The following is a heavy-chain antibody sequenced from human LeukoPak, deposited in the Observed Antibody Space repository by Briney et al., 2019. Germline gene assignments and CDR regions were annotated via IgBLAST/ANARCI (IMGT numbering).Heavy chain of an antibody. CDR3: ARFPLWAYDDYRTVDAFDI. J-gene: IGHJ3*02. CDR1: GGSFSGYY. D-gene: IGHD4-17*01. V-gene: IGHV4-34*01. Sequence: SETLSLTCAVYGGSFSGYYWSWIRQPPGKGLEWIGEINHSGSTNYNPSLKSRVTISVDTSKNQFSLKLSSVTAADTAVYYCARFPLWAYDDYRTVDAFDIWGQGTMVTVSS. CDR2: INHSGST.